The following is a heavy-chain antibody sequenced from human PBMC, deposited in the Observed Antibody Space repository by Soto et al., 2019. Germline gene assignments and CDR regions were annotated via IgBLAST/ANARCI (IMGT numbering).Heavy chain of an antibody. V-gene: IGHV4-30-2*01. CDR3: ARGYSGYDPSWFDP. D-gene: IGHD5-12*01. CDR1: GGSISSGGYS. Sequence: SETLSLTCAVSGGSISSGGYSWGWIRQPPGKGLEWIGYIYHSGSTYYNPSLKSRVTISVDRSKNQFSLKLSSVTAADTAVYYCARGYSGYDPSWFDPWGQGTLVTVSS. J-gene: IGHJ5*02. CDR2: IYHSGST.